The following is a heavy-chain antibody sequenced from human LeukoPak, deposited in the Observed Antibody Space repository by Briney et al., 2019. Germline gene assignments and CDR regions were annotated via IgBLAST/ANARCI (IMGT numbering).Heavy chain of an antibody. Sequence: PSETLSLTCTVSGGSISSSSYYWGWIRQPPGKGLEWIGSIYYSGSTYYNPSLKSRVTTSVDTSKNQFSLKLSSVTAADTAVYYCARGRKVGWGYYFDYWGQGTLVTVSS. CDR1: GGSISSSSYY. J-gene: IGHJ4*02. D-gene: IGHD7-27*01. V-gene: IGHV4-39*07. CDR2: IYYSGST. CDR3: ARGRKVGWGYYFDY.